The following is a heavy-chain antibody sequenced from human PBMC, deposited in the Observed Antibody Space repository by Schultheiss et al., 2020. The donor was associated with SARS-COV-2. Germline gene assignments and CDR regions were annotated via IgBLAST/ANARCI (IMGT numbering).Heavy chain of an antibody. D-gene: IGHD3-10*01. CDR3: AKDGEGPFDY. V-gene: IGHV3-30*18. CDR1: GFTFSSYG. Sequence: GESLKISCAASGFTFSSYGMHWVRQAPGKGLEWVAVISYDGSNKYYADSVKGRFTISRDNSKNTLYLQMNSLRAEDTAVYYCAKDGEGPFDYWGQGTLVTVSS. J-gene: IGHJ4*02. CDR2: ISYDGSNK.